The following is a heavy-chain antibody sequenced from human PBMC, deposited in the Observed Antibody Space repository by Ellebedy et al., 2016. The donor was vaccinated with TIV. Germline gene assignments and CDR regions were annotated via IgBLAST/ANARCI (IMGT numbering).Heavy chain of an antibody. D-gene: IGHD6-13*01. V-gene: IGHV1-2*04. Sequence: AASVKVSCKASGYTFTDFYIHWLRQAPGQGLAWMGWINPISGGTNYAQNFQGWVTMTRDTSINTAYMELSRLRSDATAVYYCARVPSGYSNMWPSFDYWGQGSLVTVSS. CDR1: GYTFTDFY. CDR2: INPISGGT. J-gene: IGHJ4*02. CDR3: ARVPSGYSNMWPSFDY.